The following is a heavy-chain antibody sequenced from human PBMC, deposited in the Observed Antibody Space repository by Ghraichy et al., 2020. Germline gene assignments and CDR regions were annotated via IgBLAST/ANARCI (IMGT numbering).Heavy chain of an antibody. CDR2: INPNSGGT. J-gene: IGHJ4*02. Sequence: ASVKVSCKASGYTFTGYYMHWVRQAPGQGLEWMGWINPNSGGTNYAQKFQGWVTMTRDTSISTAYMELSRLRSDDTAVYYCARGPLLWFREKYYFDYWGQGTLVTVSS. D-gene: IGHD3-10*01. V-gene: IGHV1-2*04. CDR1: GYTFTGYY. CDR3: ARGPLLWFREKYYFDY.